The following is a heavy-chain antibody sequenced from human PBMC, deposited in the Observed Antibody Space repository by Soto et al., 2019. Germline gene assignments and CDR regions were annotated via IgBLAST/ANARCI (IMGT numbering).Heavy chain of an antibody. V-gene: IGHV3-48*01. J-gene: IGHJ6*02. CDR3: ARHGSSSWNLHYYYYYGMDV. CDR2: ISIGGTTI. D-gene: IGHD6-13*01. Sequence: GGSLRLSCAASGFTFRNYNMNWVRQAPGKGLEWVSHISIGGTTIDYADSVKGRFTISRDNSKNTLYLQMNSLRAEDTAVYYFARHGSSSWNLHYYYYYGMDVWGQGTTVTVSS. CDR1: GFTFRNYN.